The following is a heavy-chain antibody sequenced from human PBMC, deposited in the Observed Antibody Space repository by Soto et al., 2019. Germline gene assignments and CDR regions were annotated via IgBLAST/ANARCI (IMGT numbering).Heavy chain of an antibody. CDR1: GFTFSSYG. Sequence: QVQLVESGGGVVQPGRSLRLYWLASGFTFSSYGMHWVRQAPGNGLEWVAIISDDGSNAYYADSVKGRFTISRDNSKNTLYLQMNSLRAEDTSVYYCAKEGGLTGSYYISSSYYFDYWGQGTLVTFSS. CDR2: ISDDGSNA. D-gene: IGHD1-26*01. J-gene: IGHJ4*02. CDR3: AKEGGLTGSYYISSSYYFDY. V-gene: IGHV3-30*18.